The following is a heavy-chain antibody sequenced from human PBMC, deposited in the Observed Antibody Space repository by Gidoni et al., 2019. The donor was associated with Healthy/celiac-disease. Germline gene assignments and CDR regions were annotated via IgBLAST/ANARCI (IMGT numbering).Heavy chain of an antibody. Sequence: QVQLQQWGAGLLKPSETLSLTCAVYGGSFGGYYWSWIRQPPGKGLGWIGEINHRGSTNYNPSLKRRVTISVDTSKNQFSLKLSSVTSADTAVYYCASLYSSGWFDYWGRGTLVTVSS. J-gene: IGHJ4*02. V-gene: IGHV4-34*01. CDR3: ASLYSSGWFDY. D-gene: IGHD6-19*01. CDR2: INHRGST. CDR1: GGSFGGYY.